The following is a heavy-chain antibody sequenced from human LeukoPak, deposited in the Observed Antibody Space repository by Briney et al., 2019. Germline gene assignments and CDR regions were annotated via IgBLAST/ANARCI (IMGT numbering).Heavy chain of an antibody. CDR3: ARHWPGYCSGGSCFFNWFDP. D-gene: IGHD2-15*01. CDR1: GGSFSGYY. J-gene: IGHJ5*02. Sequence: SETLSLTCAVYGGSFSGYYWSWIRQPPGKGLEWIGYIYHNGNTYYSPSLKSRVTISVDRSKNQLSLKLSSVTAADTAVYYCARHWPGYCSGGSCFFNWFDPWGQGTLVTVSS. CDR2: IYHNGNT. V-gene: IGHV4-34*01.